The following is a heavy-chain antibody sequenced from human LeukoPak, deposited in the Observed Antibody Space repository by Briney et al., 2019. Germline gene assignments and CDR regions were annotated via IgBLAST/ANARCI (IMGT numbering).Heavy chain of an antibody. CDR2: IYSYGST. J-gene: IGHJ4*02. CDR1: GFIFSNNY. D-gene: IGHD4-23*01. CDR3: TDAVAG. V-gene: IGHV3-66*03. Sequence: GGSLRLSCAASGFIFSNNYVTWVRQPPGKGLEWVSVIYSYGSTYYADSGKGRFTISRDNSKNTLYLQMNSLRVEGTALYYCTDAVAGWGQGTLVTVSS.